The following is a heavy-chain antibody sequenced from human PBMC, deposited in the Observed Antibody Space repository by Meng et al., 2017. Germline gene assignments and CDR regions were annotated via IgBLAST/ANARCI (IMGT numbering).Heavy chain of an antibody. J-gene: IGHJ3*02. V-gene: IGHV3-20*04. Sequence: GGSLRLSCAASGFTFSSYAMSWVRQAPGKGLEWVSAISGSGGSTGYADSVKGRFTISRDNAKNSLYLQMNSLRAEDTASYYCARDLRFFGGRAFDIWGQGTMVTVSS. D-gene: IGHD4-23*01. CDR2: ISGSGGST. CDR3: ARDLRFFGGRAFDI. CDR1: GFTFSSYA.